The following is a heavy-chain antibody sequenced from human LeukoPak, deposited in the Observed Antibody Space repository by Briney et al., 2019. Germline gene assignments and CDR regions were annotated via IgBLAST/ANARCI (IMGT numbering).Heavy chain of an antibody. J-gene: IGHJ3*02. CDR2: ISYDGSNK. CDR1: GFTFSSYA. Sequence: SGGSLRLSCAASGFTFSSYAMHWVRQAPGKGLEWVAVISYDGSNKYYADSVKGRFTISRDNSKNTLYLQMNSLRAEDTAVYYCAREGTYYDSSGYRANAFDIWGQGTMVTVSS. D-gene: IGHD3-22*01. V-gene: IGHV3-30-3*01. CDR3: AREGTYYDSSGYRANAFDI.